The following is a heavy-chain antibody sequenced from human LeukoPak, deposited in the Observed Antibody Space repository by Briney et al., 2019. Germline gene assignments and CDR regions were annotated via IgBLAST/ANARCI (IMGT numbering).Heavy chain of an antibody. CDR3: ASSPNQWLRLNY. V-gene: IGHV4-30-2*01. J-gene: IGHJ4*02. Sequence: PSETLSLTCAVSGGSISSGGYSWSWIRQPPGKGLEWIGYIYHSGSTYYNPTLKSRVTISVDRSKNQFSLKLSSVTAADTAVYYCASSPNQWLRLNYWGQGTLVTVSS. CDR2: IYHSGST. CDR1: GGSISSGGYS. D-gene: IGHD5-12*01.